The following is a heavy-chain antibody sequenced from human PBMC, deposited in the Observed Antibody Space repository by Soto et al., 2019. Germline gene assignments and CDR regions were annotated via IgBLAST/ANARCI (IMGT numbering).Heavy chain of an antibody. CDR2: IKVDGSGT. CDR3: ARVDGDRFDGNGYLGRH. V-gene: IGHV3-74*01. Sequence: EVQLVESGGGLVQPGESLTLSCAASGFTFSSYWMHWVRQAPGKGLVWVSRIKVDGSGTYYADSVQGRFTISRDNAKNTLYLQMNSLRLEDTAVYFCARVDGDRFDGNGYLGRHWGQGTLVTVSS. J-gene: IGHJ4*02. CDR1: GFTFSSYW. D-gene: IGHD5-18*01.